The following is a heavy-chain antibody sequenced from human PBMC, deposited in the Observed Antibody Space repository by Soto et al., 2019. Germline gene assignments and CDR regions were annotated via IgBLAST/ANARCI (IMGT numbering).Heavy chain of an antibody. V-gene: IGHV4-59*01. CDR1: AGSISKYY. CDR3: ASGGNWSDP. J-gene: IGHJ5*02. CDR2: MYYNGNI. Sequence: SETLSLTCNVSAGSISKYYCTWVRQSPEKGLEWIGYMYYNGNINYNPSLKSRVTISIDTSKNQFSLTLKSVTAAETAVYYCASGGNWSDPWGQGVLVTVSS. D-gene: IGHD3-16*01.